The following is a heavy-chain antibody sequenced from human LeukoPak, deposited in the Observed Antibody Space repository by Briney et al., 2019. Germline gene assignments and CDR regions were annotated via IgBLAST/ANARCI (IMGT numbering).Heavy chain of an antibody. D-gene: IGHD3-22*01. CDR2: IYYSGST. CDR3: ASLYYYDSSGPLIGFDI. Sequence: SETLSVTCTVSGGSISSYYWSWIRQPPGNGLEWIGYIYYSGSTNYNPSLKSRVTISVDTSKNQFSLKLSSVTAADTAVYYCASLYYYDSSGPLIGFDIWGQGTMVTVSS. J-gene: IGHJ3*02. V-gene: IGHV4-59*08. CDR1: GGSISSYY.